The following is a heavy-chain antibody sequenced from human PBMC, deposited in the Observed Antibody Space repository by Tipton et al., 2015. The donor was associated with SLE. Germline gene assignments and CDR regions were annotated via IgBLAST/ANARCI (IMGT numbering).Heavy chain of an antibody. J-gene: IGHJ3*02. CDR2: FNHSGST. CDR3: AIEWATNAFDT. CDR1: GWPFSGYY. D-gene: IGHD1-26*01. V-gene: IGHV4-34*01. Sequence: TLSLTCAVYGWPFSGYYLGWIRHPPGKPLAWIGEFNHSGSTNYNPSLKSRVTISVDTSKNQFSLKLSSVTAADTAVYYCAIEWATNAFDTWGEGTRVTLSS.